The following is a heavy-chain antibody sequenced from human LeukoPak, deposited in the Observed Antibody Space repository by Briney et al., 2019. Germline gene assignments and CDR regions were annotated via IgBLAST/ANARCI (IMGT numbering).Heavy chain of an antibody. J-gene: IGHJ3*02. V-gene: IGHV1-2*02. Sequence: ASVKVSCKASGYTFTGYYMHWVRQAPGQGLEWMGWINPNSGGTNYAQKFQGRVTMTRDTSISTAYMELSRLRSDDTAVYYCARVLKQQLARVAFDIWGQGTMVTVSS. CDR2: INPNSGGT. D-gene: IGHD6-13*01. CDR3: ARVLKQQLARVAFDI. CDR1: GYTFTGYY.